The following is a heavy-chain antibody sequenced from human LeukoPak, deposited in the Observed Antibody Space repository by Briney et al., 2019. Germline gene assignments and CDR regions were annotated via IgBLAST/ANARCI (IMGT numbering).Heavy chain of an antibody. Sequence: GGSLRLSCTASGFSFGSYWMNWVRQAPGKGLEWLANIKEDGSKIYYLDSVEGRFTISRDNAKNSLYLQMDSLRAADTAVYYCARDQLSSGYWDWSGALNNQNWFDPWGQGTLVTVSS. J-gene: IGHJ5*02. CDR1: GFSFGSYW. CDR2: IKEDGSKI. V-gene: IGHV3-7*03. D-gene: IGHD3-22*01. CDR3: ARDQLSSGYWDWSGALNNQNWFDP.